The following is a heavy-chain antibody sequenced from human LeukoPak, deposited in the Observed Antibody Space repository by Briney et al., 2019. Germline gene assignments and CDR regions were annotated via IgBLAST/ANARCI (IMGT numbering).Heavy chain of an antibody. V-gene: IGHV3-30-3*01. CDR3: ARDRIHAFDY. J-gene: IGHJ4*01. D-gene: IGHD2/OR15-2a*01. CDR2: ISYDGSNK. CDR1: GFTLSSYA. Sequence: PGGSLRLSCAASGFTLSSYAMHWVGQAPGKGLEWEAVISYDGSNKYYADSVKGRFTISRDNSKNTLYLQMNSLRAEDTAVYYCARDRIHAFDYWGQGTLVTVSS.